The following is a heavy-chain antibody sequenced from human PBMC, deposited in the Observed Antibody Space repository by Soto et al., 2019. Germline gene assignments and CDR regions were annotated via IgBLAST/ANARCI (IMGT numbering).Heavy chain of an antibody. CDR2: ISYDGSNK. D-gene: IGHD6-13*01. J-gene: IGHJ4*02. V-gene: IGHV3-30*18. Sequence: GGSLRLSCAASGFTFSSYGMHWVRQAPGKGLEWVALISYDGSNKYYADSVKGRFTISRDNSKNTLYLQMNSLRAEDTAVYYCAKDWSIAAAGRPYYFDYWGQGTLVTVSS. CDR3: AKDWSIAAAGRPYYFDY. CDR1: GFTFSSYG.